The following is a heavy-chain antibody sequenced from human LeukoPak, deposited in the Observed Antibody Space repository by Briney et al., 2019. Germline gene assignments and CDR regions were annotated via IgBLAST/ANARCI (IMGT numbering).Heavy chain of an antibody. CDR2: IIPIFGTA. J-gene: IGHJ4*02. CDR1: GYTFTGYY. V-gene: IGHV1-69*13. D-gene: IGHD5-24*01. CDR3: AMMGRDGYNSGDY. Sequence: GASVKVSCKASGYTFTGYYMHWVRQAPGQGLEWMGGIIPIFGTANYAQKLQGRVTITADESTSTAYMELSSLRSEDTGVYYCAMMGRDGYNSGDYWGQGTLVTVSS.